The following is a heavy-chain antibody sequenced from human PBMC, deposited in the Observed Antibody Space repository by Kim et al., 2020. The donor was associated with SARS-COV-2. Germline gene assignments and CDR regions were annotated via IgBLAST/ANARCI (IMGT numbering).Heavy chain of an antibody. V-gene: IGHV1-3*01. CDR3: ARGQYGSMSNNWFDS. D-gene: IGHD3-10*01. J-gene: IGHJ5*01. CDR2: INPANGNT. CDR1: GYTFINYA. Sequence: ASVKVSCKASGYTFINYAMHWVRQAPGQRPEWMAWINPANGNTRYSQNFQGRVTTTRDTSATTVYMELTALRSEDTAVYYCARGQYGSMSNNWFDSWAREPWSPSPQ.